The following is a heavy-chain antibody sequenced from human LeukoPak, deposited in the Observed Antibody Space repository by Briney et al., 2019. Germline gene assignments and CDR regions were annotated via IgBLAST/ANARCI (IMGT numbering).Heavy chain of an antibody. J-gene: IGHJ6*02. CDR1: GFTFSNYA. V-gene: IGHV3-23*01. D-gene: IGHD1-7*01. CDR2: ISGSGSDT. Sequence: GGSLRLSCVASGFTFSNYAITWVRQLPGKGLEWVSAISGSGSDTYHADSVKGRFTISRDNSKNTLYLQMNSLRAEDTAVYYCARDLRVTGTMVDYYYGMDVWGQGTTVTVSS. CDR3: ARDLRVTGTMVDYYYGMDV.